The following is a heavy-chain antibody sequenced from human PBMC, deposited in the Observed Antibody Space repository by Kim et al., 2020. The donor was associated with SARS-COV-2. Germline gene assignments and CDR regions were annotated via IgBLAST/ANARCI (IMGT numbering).Heavy chain of an antibody. CDR1: GYTFTSYY. Sequence: ASVKVSCKASGYTFTSYYMHWVRQAPGQGFEWMGIINPSGGSTSYAQKFQGRVTMTRDTSTSIVYMELSSLRSEDTAVYYCARGGGAAAIDYWGQGTLVTVSS. J-gene: IGHJ4*02. CDR3: ARGGGAAAIDY. V-gene: IGHV1-46*01. D-gene: IGHD6-13*01. CDR2: INPSGGST.